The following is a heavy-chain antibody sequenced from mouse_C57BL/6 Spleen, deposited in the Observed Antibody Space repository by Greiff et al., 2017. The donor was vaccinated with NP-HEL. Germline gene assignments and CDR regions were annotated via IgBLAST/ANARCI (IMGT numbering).Heavy chain of an antibody. CDR1: GYSFTGYY. J-gene: IGHJ3*01. Sequence: VQLQQSGPELVKPGASVKISCKASGYSFTGYYMNWVKQSPEKSLEWIGEINPSTGGTTYNQKFKAKATLTVDKSSSTAYMQLKSLTSEDSAVYYCAYYNNFAWFAYWGQGTLVTVSA. D-gene: IGHD2-5*01. V-gene: IGHV1-42*01. CDR2: INPSTGGT. CDR3: AYYNNFAWFAY.